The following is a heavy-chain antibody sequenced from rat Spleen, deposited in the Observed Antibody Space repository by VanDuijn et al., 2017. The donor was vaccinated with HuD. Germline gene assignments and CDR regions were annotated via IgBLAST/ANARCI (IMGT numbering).Heavy chain of an antibody. V-gene: IGHV5S13*01. CDR3: ARHGGLRNWFDY. D-gene: IGHD1-11*01. CDR2: INSDGDNT. CDR1: GFTFSNYD. J-gene: IGHJ3*01. Sequence: EVQLVESGGGLVQPGRSLKLSCGASGFTFSNYDMAWVRQTPTKALEWVASINSDGDNTYYRDYVKGRFTISRDNVRNTQYLQMDSQRSEDTATYYCARHGGLRNWFDYWGQGTLVTVSS.